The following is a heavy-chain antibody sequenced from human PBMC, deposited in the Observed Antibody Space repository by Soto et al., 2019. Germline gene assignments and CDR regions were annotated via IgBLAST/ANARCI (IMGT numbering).Heavy chain of an antibody. CDR1: GGTFRSYT. J-gene: IGHJ4*02. Sequence: QVQLVQSGAEVKKPGSSVKVSCKASGGTFRSYTISWVRQAPGQGLEWMGRIIPILGIANYAQKFQGRVTITADKSTSTAYMELSSLRSEDTAVYYCARDSGSGWPTVYWGQGTLVTVSS. CDR3: ARDSGSGWPTVY. D-gene: IGHD6-19*01. V-gene: IGHV1-69*08. CDR2: IIPILGIA.